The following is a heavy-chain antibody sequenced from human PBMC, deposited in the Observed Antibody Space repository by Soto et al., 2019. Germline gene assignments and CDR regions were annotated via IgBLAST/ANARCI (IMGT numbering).Heavy chain of an antibody. CDR3: ARGFTAAGTLYYYGMDV. J-gene: IGHJ6*02. D-gene: IGHD6-13*01. Sequence: QVQLVQSGAEVKKPGSSVKVSCKASGGTFSSYAISWVRQAPGQGLEWMGGIIPIFGTANYAQKFQGRVTITADKSTRTAYMELSSLRSEDTAVYYCARGFTAAGTLYYYGMDVWGQGTTVTVSS. CDR2: IIPIFGTA. CDR1: GGTFSSYA. V-gene: IGHV1-69*06.